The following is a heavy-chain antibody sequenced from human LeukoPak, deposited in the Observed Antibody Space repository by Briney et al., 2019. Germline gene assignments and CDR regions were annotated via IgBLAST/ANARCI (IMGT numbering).Heavy chain of an antibody. V-gene: IGHV6-1*01. CDR3: ASSYYAGNSLDD. CDR1: GDSVSSNSGA. CDR2: TYYRSKWYN. Sequence: SQTLSLTCAISGDSVSSNSGAWNWIRQSPSRGLKWLGRTYYRSKWYNDYAVSVKSRITINPDTSKNQFSLQLNSVTPEDTAVYYCASSYYAGNSLDDWGQGTLVTVSS. J-gene: IGHJ4*02. D-gene: IGHD4-23*01.